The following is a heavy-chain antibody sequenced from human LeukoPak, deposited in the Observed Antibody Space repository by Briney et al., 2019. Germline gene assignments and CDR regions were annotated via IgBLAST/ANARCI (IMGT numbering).Heavy chain of an antibody. CDR1: GFTVSSNY. CDR3: AKDGTYYYGSGSLMDV. J-gene: IGHJ6*04. Sequence: PGGSLRLSCAASGFTVSSNYMSWVRQAPGKGLEWVSAISGSGGSTYYADSVKGRFTISRDNSKNTLYLQMNSLRAEDTAVYYCAKDGTYYYGSGSLMDVWGKGTTVTVSS. D-gene: IGHD3-10*01. CDR2: ISGSGGST. V-gene: IGHV3-23*01.